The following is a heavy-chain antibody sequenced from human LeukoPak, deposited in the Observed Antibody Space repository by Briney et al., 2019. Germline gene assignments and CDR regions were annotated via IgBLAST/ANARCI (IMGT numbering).Heavy chain of an antibody. Sequence: GGSLRLSCAASGFTFSSYAMHWVRQAPGKGLEWVAVISYDGSNKYYADSVKGRFTISRDNSKNTLYLQMNSLRSEDTAVYYCATSIAVGTGSYNWFDPWGQGTLVTVSS. CDR3: ATSIAVGTGSYNWFDP. CDR1: GFTFSSYA. CDR2: ISYDGSNK. D-gene: IGHD6-19*01. J-gene: IGHJ5*02. V-gene: IGHV3-30-3*01.